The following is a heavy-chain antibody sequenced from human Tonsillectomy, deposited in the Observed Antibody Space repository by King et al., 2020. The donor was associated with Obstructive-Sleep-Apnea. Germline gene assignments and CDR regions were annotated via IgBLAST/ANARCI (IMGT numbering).Heavy chain of an antibody. Sequence: QLVQSGAEVKKPGASVKVSCKASGYTSNNYAISWVRQAPGQGLEWMGWISGFNGNTNYAQNLQGRVTMTTDTSTSKAHMEVRSLRSDDPAVYYCARGNYEFGSGYYRDGMDVWGQGTTVTVSS. J-gene: IGHJ6*02. D-gene: IGHD3-3*01. CDR1: GYTSNNYA. CDR2: ISGFNGNT. V-gene: IGHV1-18*04. CDR3: ARGNYEFGSGYYRDGMDV.